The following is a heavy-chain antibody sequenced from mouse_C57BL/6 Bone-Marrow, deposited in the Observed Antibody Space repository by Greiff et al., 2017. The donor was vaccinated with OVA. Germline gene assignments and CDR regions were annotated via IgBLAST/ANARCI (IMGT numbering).Heavy chain of an antibody. CDR1: GYTFTSYW. J-gene: IGHJ1*03. D-gene: IGHD2-4*01. V-gene: IGHV1-50*01. CDR3: AREDEYDGYWYFDV. Sequence: QVQLQQPGAELVKPGASVKLSCKASGYTFTSYWMQWVKQRPGQGLEWIGEIDPSDSYTNYNQKFKGKATLTVDTSSSTAYMQLSSVTSEDAAVYYCAREDEYDGYWYFDVWGTGTTVTVSS. CDR2: IDPSDSYT.